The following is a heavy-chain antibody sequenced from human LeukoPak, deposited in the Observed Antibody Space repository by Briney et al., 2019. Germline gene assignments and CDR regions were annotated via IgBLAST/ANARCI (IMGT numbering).Heavy chain of an antibody. V-gene: IGHV3-23*01. D-gene: IGHD2/OR15-2a*01. J-gene: IGHJ4*02. CDR2: LSDSGGGT. CDR1: GFTFNNYA. Sequence: GGSLRLSCAASGFTFNNYAMTWVRQAPGKGLEWVSSLSDSGGGTYYADSVKGRFTISRDNSKNTLYLQMNTLRAEDTAVYYCARNINGPDYWGQGTLVTVSS. CDR3: ARNINGPDY.